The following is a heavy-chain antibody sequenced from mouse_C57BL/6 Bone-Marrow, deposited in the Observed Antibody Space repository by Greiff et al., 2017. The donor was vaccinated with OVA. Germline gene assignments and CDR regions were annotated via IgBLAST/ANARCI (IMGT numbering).Heavy chain of an antibody. CDR3: ARRAYYGSVTYFDY. Sequence: EVMLVESGGDLVKPGGSLKLSCAASGFTFSSYGMSWVRQTPDKRLEWVATISSGGSYTYYPDSVKGRFTISRDNAKNTLYLQMSSLKSEDTAMYYCARRAYYGSVTYFDYWGQGTTLTVSS. CDR1: GFTFSSYG. D-gene: IGHD1-1*01. J-gene: IGHJ2*01. V-gene: IGHV5-6*02. CDR2: ISSGGSYT.